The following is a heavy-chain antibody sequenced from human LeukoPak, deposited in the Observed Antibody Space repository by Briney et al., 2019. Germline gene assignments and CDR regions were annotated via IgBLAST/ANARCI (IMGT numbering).Heavy chain of an antibody. CDR1: GFTFSAYG. CDR3: ARRGCAGVDCRSPNTYDM. D-gene: IGHD2-21*02. Sequence: GGSLRLSCAASGFTFSAYGMHWVRQAPGKRLEWVALIWYDARDKDHADSVKGRFTISRDNSKNTLYLQMDSLRAEDTAMYYCARRGCAGVDCRSPNTYDMWGQGTMVIVSS. J-gene: IGHJ3*02. CDR2: IWYDARDK. V-gene: IGHV3-33*01.